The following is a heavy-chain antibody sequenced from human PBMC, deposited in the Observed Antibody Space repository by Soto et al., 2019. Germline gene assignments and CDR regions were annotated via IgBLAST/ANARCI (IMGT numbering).Heavy chain of an antibody. CDR2: INTYNGNT. V-gene: IGHV1-18*01. Sequence: QVQLVQSGAEVMKPGASVKVSCKASGYTFTTFGISWVRQAPGQGLEWMGWINTYNGNTDYAQKFQGRVTMTKETSTRTAHMELRSLRSDDTAVYYCARDVLIPFRWGYATPPQYNYHGMDVWGQGTTVSVSS. CDR1: GYTFTTFG. D-gene: IGHD3-16*01. J-gene: IGHJ6*02. CDR3: ARDVLIPFRWGYATPPQYNYHGMDV.